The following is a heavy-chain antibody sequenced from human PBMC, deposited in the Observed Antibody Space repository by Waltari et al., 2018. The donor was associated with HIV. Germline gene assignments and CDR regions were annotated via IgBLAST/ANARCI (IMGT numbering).Heavy chain of an antibody. J-gene: IGHJ4*02. CDR1: GFPFSIYW. CDR2: IKQDGSEK. Sequence: EVQLVESGGGLVQPGGSLRLSCAASGFPFSIYWMSWFRQAPGKGLEWVANIKQDGSEKYYVDSVKGRFTISRDNAKNSLFLQMNSLRGEDTAVYYCARGSDYDSSGYLDDFDYWGQGTLVTVSS. V-gene: IGHV3-7*01. CDR3: ARGSDYDSSGYLDDFDY. D-gene: IGHD3-22*01.